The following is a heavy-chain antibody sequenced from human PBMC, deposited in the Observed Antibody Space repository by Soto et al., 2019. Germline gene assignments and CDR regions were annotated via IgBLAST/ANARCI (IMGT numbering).Heavy chain of an antibody. CDR2: IYPGDSDN. Sequence: GESLKISCKGSGYSFTSYWIGWVRQMPGKGLEWMGIIYPGDSDNRYSPSFQGQVTISANKSISTAFLQWSSLKASDSAMYYGASYGSGSLNWFDPWGQGTLVTVSS. V-gene: IGHV5-51*01. J-gene: IGHJ5*02. CDR3: ASYGSGSLNWFDP. CDR1: GYSFTSYW. D-gene: IGHD3-10*01.